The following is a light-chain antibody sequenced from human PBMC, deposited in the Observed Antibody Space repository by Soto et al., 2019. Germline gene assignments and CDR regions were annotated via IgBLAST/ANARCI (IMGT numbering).Light chain of an antibody. J-gene: IGKJ1*01. Sequence: EIVLTQSPGTLSLSPGERATLSCRASQSLSSSQLAWYQQKPGQAPRLLIHDASSRATGISDRFTVSGSGTDFTLTITTLEPEDFAVYYCQQYGSSPRTFGLGTKVEI. CDR3: QQYGSSPRT. V-gene: IGKV3-20*01. CDR2: DAS. CDR1: QSLSSSQ.